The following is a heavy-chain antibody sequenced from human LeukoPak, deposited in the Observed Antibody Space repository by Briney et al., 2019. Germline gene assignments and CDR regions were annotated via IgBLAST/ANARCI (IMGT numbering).Heavy chain of an antibody. CDR2: IYYSGST. Sequence: PSETLSLTCTVSGGSISSYYWSWIRQPPGKGLEWIGYIYYSGSTNYNPSLKSRVTISVDTSKNQFSLKLSSVTAADTAVYYCARDGNYEARVAILDAFDIWGQGTMVTVSS. CDR1: GGSISSYY. J-gene: IGHJ3*02. V-gene: IGHV4-59*01. CDR3: ARDGNYEARVAILDAFDI. D-gene: IGHD3-22*01.